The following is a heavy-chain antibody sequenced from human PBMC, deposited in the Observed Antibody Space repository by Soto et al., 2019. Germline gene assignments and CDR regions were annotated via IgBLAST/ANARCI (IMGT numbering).Heavy chain of an antibody. D-gene: IGHD3-10*01. J-gene: IGHJ4*02. CDR2: IYASGSP. CDR1: GGSVSVYY. V-gene: IGHV4-59*02. CDR3: AKDRFEFGY. Sequence: SETLSLTCTISGGSVSVYYWSWIRQSTGQGLEWIGYIYASGSPYYNPSLRSRVTISADTSKNQISLKLTSPTAADTAVYYCAKDRFEFGYWGQGTLVTVSS.